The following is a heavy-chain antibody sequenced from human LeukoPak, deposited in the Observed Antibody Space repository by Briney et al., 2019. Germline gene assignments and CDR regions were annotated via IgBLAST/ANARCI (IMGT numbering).Heavy chain of an antibody. J-gene: IGHJ4*02. D-gene: IGHD6-13*01. V-gene: IGHV7-4-1*02. CDR2: INTNTGNP. CDR3: ARELQYSSSWYVFEDY. CDR1: GGTFSSYA. Sequence: ASVKVSCKASGGTFSSYAISWVRQAPGQGLEWMGWINTNTGNPTYAQGFTGRFVFSLDTSVSTAYLQISSLKAEDTAVYYCARELQYSSSWYVFEDYWGQGTLVTVSS.